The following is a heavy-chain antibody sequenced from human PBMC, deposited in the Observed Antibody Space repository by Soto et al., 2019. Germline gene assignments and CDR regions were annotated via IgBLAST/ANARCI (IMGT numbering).Heavy chain of an antibody. CDR2: HYHSGGT. CDR1: GDSITSTSY. CDR3: ARVSKDASGYYYGAFDI. D-gene: IGHD3-22*01. J-gene: IGHJ3*02. V-gene: IGHV4-4*02. Sequence: PSETLSLTCGVSGDSITSTSYWSCVRQPPGKGLEWIGEHYHSGGTNSNPSLKSRVTMSVDKSKNQFSLRLSSVTAADTALYYCARVSKDASGYYYGAFDIWGQGTMVTVS.